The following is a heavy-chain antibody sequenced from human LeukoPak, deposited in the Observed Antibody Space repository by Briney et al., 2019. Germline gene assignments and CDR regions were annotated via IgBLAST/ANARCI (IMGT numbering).Heavy chain of an antibody. CDR3: ARGVYYYDSSGYYSR. CDR2: ISYDGSNK. V-gene: IGHV3-30-3*01. D-gene: IGHD3-22*01. J-gene: IGHJ4*02. Sequence: PGGSLRLSCAASGFTFSSYAMHWVRQAPGKGLEWVAVISYDGSNKYYADSVKGRFTISRDNSKNTLYLQMNSLRAEDTAVYYCARGVYYYDSSGYYSRWGQGTLVTVYS. CDR1: GFTFSSYA.